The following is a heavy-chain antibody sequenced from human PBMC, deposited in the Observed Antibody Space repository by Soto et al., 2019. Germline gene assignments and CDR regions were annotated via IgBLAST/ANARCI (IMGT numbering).Heavy chain of an antibody. Sequence: QVQLVQSGAEVKKPGSSVKVSCKASGGTFSSYTISWVRQAPGQGLEWMGRIIPILGIANYAQKFQGRVTITADKSTSTAYRELSSLRSEDTAVYYCARDQAAAVDCYYGMDVWGQGTTVTVPS. CDR1: GGTFSSYT. CDR2: IIPILGIA. D-gene: IGHD6-13*01. CDR3: ARDQAAAVDCYYGMDV. V-gene: IGHV1-69*08. J-gene: IGHJ6*02.